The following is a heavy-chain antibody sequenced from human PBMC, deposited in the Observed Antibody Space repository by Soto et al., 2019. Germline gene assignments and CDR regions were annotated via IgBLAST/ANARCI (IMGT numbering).Heavy chain of an antibody. CDR1: GGTFSSYT. J-gene: IGHJ3*02. V-gene: IGHV1-69*02. CDR3: ARDSSSKAFDI. Sequence: QVQLVQSGAEVKKPGSSVKVSCKASGGTFSSYTISWVRQAPGQGLEWMGRIIPILGIANYAQKFQGRVTITADKSTSAADMERSRLRSEATDVYYCARDSSSKAFDIWGQGTMVTVSS. D-gene: IGHD6-6*01. CDR2: IIPILGIA.